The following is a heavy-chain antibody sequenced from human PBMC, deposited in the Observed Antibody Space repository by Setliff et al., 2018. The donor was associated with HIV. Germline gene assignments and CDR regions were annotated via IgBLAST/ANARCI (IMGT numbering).Heavy chain of an antibody. CDR2: INPTGSIT. J-gene: IGHJ4*02. CDR1: GGSFSVNGYY. V-gene: IGHV4-34*01. Sequence: PSETLSLTCVVSGGSFSVNGYYWSWIRQSPGKGLEWIGQINPTGSITNYNPSFKSRVTISVETSRSQFSLGLTSMTAAETAMYYCAGPHHYFDFWGQGTQVTVSS. CDR3: AGPHHYFDF.